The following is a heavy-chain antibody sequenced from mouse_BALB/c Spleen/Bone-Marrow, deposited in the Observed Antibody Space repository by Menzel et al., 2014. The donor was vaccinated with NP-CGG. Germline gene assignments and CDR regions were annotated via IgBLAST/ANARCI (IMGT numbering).Heavy chain of an antibody. J-gene: IGHJ1*01. D-gene: IGHD2-4*01. CDR2: IDPANGNT. V-gene: IGHV14-3*02. CDR3: ATMITDWYFDV. Sequence: DVKLQESGAELVKSGASVKLSCTASGFNIKDTYMHWVKQRPEQGLEWIGRIDPANGNTKYDPKFQGKATITADTSSNTAYLQLSSLTSEDTAVYYCATMITDWYFDVWGAGTPVTVSS. CDR1: GFNIKDTY.